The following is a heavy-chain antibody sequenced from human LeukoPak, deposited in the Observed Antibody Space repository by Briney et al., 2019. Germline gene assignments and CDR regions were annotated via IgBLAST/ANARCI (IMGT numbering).Heavy chain of an antibody. D-gene: IGHD6-6*01. J-gene: IGHJ4*02. CDR1: GFTLSSYA. CDR2: ISYDGSNK. Sequence: GGSLRLSCAASGFTLSSYAMHWVRQAPGKGLEWVAVISYDGSNKYHADSVKGRFTISRDNSKNTLYLQMNSLRIEGTAVYYCVRVPEYSSSSGDFDFWGQGTLVTVSS. V-gene: IGHV3-30-3*01. CDR3: VRVPEYSSSSGDFDF.